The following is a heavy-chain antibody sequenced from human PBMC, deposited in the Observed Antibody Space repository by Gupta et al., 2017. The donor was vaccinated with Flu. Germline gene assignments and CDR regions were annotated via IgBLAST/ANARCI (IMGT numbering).Heavy chain of an antibody. CDR3: AGQQWKKRPGYLDY. D-gene: IGHD1-1*01. V-gene: IGHV1-69*01. J-gene: IGHJ4*02. CDR2: IIPGYESVTS. CDR1: GAPLHNYV. Sequence: QVQLVQSGAEVKQPVSSVRVSCQASGAPLHNYVSNWARQAPGQGLDWMGGIIPGYESVTSTFAQKVQGRITISAEESTSTVYMDLATLTSEDTAVYFCAGQQWKKRPGYLDYWGQGTLVTVSS.